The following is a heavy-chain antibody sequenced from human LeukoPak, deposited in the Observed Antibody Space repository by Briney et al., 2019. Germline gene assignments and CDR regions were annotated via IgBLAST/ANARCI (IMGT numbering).Heavy chain of an antibody. CDR3: ARSDGDSSGADY. CDR1: GYTFTICG. V-gene: IGHV1-18*01. CDR2: IIAYNGNT. J-gene: IGHJ4*02. D-gene: IGHD3-22*01. Sequence: GAAVKLSCKASGYTFTICGISWVRQAPGQGLEWMGWIIAYNGNTSYAQKVQGRLTLTTDTDTSTAYMELRSLRSDDTAVYYCARSDGDSSGADYWGQGTLVTVSS.